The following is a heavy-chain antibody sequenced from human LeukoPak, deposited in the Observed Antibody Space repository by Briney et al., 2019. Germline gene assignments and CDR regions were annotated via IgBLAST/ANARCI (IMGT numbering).Heavy chain of an antibody. D-gene: IGHD5-18*01. CDR1: GFTSSHYW. V-gene: IGHV3-7*03. J-gene: IGHJ6*02. Sequence: GGSLRLSCAGSGFTSSHYWMTWVRQAPGKGLEWVANIKPDGTETYYADSVKGRFTISRDNAKNSLYLQMNSLRAEDTAVYYCARDQGYSYGSWYYYYYGMDVWGQGTTVTVPS. CDR3: ARDQGYSYGSWYYYYYGMDV. CDR2: IKPDGTET.